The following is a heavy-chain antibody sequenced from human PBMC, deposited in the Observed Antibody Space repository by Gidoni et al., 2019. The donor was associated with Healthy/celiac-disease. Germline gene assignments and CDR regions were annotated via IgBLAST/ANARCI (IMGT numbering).Heavy chain of an antibody. V-gene: IGHV3-21*01. J-gene: IGHJ4*02. CDR3: ARGSGSGWATDFDY. Sequence: EVQLVESGGGLVKPGGSLRLSCAASGFTFSSDSMNWVRQAPGKGLEWVSSIRSSSSYIYYADSVKGRFTISRDNAKNSLYLQMNSLRAEDTAVYYCARGSGSGWATDFDYWGQGTLVTVSS. CDR2: IRSSSSYI. D-gene: IGHD6-19*01. CDR1: GFTFSSDS.